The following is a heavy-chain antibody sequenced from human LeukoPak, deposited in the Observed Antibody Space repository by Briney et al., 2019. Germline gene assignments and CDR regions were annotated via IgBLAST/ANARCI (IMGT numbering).Heavy chain of an antibody. CDR1: GYTFTSYG. CDR2: ISAYNGNT. CDR3: ARDLHAYCGGDCYSPYYYYGMDV. D-gene: IGHD2-21*02. J-gene: IGHJ6*02. V-gene: IGHV1-18*01. Sequence: ASVKVSCKASGYTFTSYGISWVRQAPGQGLEWMGWISAYNGNTNYAQKLQGRVTMTTDTSTSAAYMELRSLRSDDTAVYYCARDLHAYCGGDCYSPYYYYGMDVWGQGTTVTVSS.